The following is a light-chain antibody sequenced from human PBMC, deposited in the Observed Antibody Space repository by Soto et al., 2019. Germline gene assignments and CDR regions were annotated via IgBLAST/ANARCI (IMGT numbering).Light chain of an antibody. V-gene: IGKV3-20*01. CDR2: DAS. CDR3: QHYGSSHSNT. CDR1: QSVSSNY. J-gene: IGKJ5*01. Sequence: EIVLTQSPGTLSLSPGERATLSCRASQSVSSNYLGWYQQKPGQAPRLLIYDASSRATGTPDRFSGSGSGTDFTLTISRLEPEDFAVYYCQHYGSSHSNTFGQGTRLEI.